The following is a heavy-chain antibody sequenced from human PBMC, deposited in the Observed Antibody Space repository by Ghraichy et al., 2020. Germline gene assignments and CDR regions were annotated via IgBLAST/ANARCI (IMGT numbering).Heavy chain of an antibody. J-gene: IGHJ5*02. CDR1: GISFSDYG. V-gene: IGHV3-33*01. CDR2: IWYDGSND. Sequence: GSLRLSCAASGISFSDYGMHWVRQAPGKGLEWVATIWYDGSNDNYGDSVKGRFTVSRDNSKNTLYLQMNNLRVEDTAVYYCAREQFFGRTPNGYSDHWGQGTLVTVSS. D-gene: IGHD2-8*01. CDR3: AREQFFGRTPNGYSDH.